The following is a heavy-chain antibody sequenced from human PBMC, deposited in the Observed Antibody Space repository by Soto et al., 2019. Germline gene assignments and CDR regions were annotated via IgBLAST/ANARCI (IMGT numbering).Heavy chain of an antibody. Sequence: QVQLVQSGAEVKKPGASVKVSCKASGYTFTSYGISWVRQAPGQGLEWMGWISAYNGNTNYAQKPQGRVTMTTETSTSTAYMELRSLRSDDTAVYYCATYYYGSGSQDYYGMDVWGQGTTVTVSS. D-gene: IGHD3-10*01. CDR3: ATYYYGSGSQDYYGMDV. CDR1: GYTFTSYG. CDR2: ISAYNGNT. J-gene: IGHJ6*02. V-gene: IGHV1-18*01.